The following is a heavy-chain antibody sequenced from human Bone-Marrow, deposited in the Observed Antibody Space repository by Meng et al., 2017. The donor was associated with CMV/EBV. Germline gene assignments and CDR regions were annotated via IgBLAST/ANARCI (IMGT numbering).Heavy chain of an antibody. V-gene: IGHV3-15*01. CDR1: GFTFSNAW. CDR2: IKSKTDGGTT. CDR3: HSYCGGDCYSYYFDY. J-gene: IGHJ4*02. Sequence: GGSLRLXCAASGFTFSNAWMSWVRQAPGKGLEWVGRIKSKTDGGTTDYAAPVKGRFTISRDDSKNTLYLQMNSLKTEDTAVYYCHSYCGGDCYSYYFDYWGQGTLVTVSS. D-gene: IGHD2-21*01.